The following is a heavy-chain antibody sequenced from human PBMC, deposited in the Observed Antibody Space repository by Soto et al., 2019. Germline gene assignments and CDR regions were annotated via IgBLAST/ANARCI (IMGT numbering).Heavy chain of an antibody. CDR3: AREQGGDCSGGSCYNAFDI. D-gene: IGHD2-15*01. Sequence: QVQLVQSGAEVKKPGSSVKVSCKASGGTFSSYTISWVRQAPGQGLEWMGRIIPILGIANYAQKFQGRVTITADKSTSTAYMELSSLRSEDTAVYYCAREQGGDCSGGSCYNAFDIWGQGTMVTVSS. V-gene: IGHV1-69*08. J-gene: IGHJ3*02. CDR1: GGTFSSYT. CDR2: IIPILGIA.